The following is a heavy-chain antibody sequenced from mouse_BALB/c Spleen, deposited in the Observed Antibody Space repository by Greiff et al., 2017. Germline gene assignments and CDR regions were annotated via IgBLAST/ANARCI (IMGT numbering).Heavy chain of an antibody. D-gene: IGHD4-1*01. CDR2: ISSGSSTI. J-gene: IGHJ2*01. CDR3: AREGTGTWEFDY. Sequence: DVHLVESGGGLVQPGGSRKLSCAASGFTFSSFGMHWVRQAPEKGLEWVAYISSGSSTIYYADTVKGRFTISRDNPKNTLFLQMTSLRSEDTAMYYCAREGTGTWEFDYWGQGTTLTVSS. CDR1: GFTFSSFG. V-gene: IGHV5-17*02.